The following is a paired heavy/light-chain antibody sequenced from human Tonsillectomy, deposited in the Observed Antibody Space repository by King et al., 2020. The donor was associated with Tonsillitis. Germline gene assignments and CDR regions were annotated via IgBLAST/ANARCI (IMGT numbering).Heavy chain of an antibody. Sequence: QVQLVQSGAEVKKPGASVKVSCKASGYTFTGYYMHWVRQAPGQGLEWMGWINPNSGGANYAQNFQGRVTMTRDTSITTAYMELSRLRSDDTAVYYCARGPSRVYCSGGSCYFDYWGQGTLVTVSS. D-gene: IGHD2-15*01. CDR2: INPNSGGA. CDR1: GYTFTGYY. V-gene: IGHV1-2*02. CDR3: ARGPSRVYCSGGSCYFDY. J-gene: IGHJ4*02.
Light chain of an antibody. Sequence: DIQMTQSPSTLSASVGDRVTITCRARQSISSWLAWYQQKPGKAPKLLIYKASSLESGVPSRFSASGSGTEFTLTISSLQPDDFATYYCQQYNSYSLTFGGGTKVEIK. CDR3: QQYNSYSLT. CDR1: QSISSW. J-gene: IGKJ4*01. V-gene: IGKV1-5*03. CDR2: KAS.